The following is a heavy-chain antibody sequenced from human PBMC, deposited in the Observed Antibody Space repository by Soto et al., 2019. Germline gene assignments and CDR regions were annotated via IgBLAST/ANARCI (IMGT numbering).Heavy chain of an antibody. CDR3: ARDYESPKTGPTSFDP. CDR2: IIPILGIA. Sequence: GASVKVSCKASGGTFSSYTISWVRQAPGQGLEWMGRIIPILGIANYAQKFQGRVTITADKSTSTAYMELSSLRSEDTAVYYCARDYESPKTGPTSFDPWGQGTLVTVSS. V-gene: IGHV1-69*04. J-gene: IGHJ5*01. CDR1: GGTFSSYT. D-gene: IGHD1-7*01.